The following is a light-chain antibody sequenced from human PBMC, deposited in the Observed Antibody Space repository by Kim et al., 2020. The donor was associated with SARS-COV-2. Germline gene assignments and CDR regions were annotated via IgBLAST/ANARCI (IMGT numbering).Light chain of an antibody. CDR3: QQYGSSPWT. J-gene: IGKJ1*01. CDR2: AAS. CDR1: QSVSSSY. Sequence: SPGESATLSFRASQSVSSSYLAWYQQKPGQAPRLLIYAASSRATGIPDRFSGSGSGTDFTLTISRLEPEDFAVYYCQQYGSSPWTFGQGTKVEIK. V-gene: IGKV3-20*01.